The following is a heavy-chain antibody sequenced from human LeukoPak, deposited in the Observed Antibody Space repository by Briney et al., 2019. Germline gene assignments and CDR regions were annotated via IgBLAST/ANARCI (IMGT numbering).Heavy chain of an antibody. D-gene: IGHD2-15*01. CDR1: GYTFTGYN. J-gene: IGHJ4*02. CDR2: IKPNSSGT. V-gene: IGHV1-2*02. Sequence: ASLKVSCKPSGYTFTGYNMHWVRQAPGQGLEWMGWIKPNSSGTNYAQKFQGRVTMTRDTSISTAYMELSRLRSDDTAVYYCARSREIGGTQGYCSGGSCYSVAVYFDYWGQGTLVTVSS. CDR3: ARSREIGGTQGYCSGGSCYSVAVYFDY.